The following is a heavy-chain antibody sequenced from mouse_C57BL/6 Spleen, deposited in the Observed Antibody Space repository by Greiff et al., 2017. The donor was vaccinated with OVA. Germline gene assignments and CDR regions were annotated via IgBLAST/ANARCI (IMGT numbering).Heavy chain of an antibody. CDR2: IYPGDGDT. CDR3: ARERDYYGSSDYWYFDV. CDR1: GYAFSSYW. D-gene: IGHD1-1*01. V-gene: IGHV1-80*01. J-gene: IGHJ1*03. Sequence: LKESGASVKISCKASGYAFSSYWMNWVKQRPGKGLEWIGQIYPGDGDTNYNGKFKGKATLTADKSSSTAYMQLSSLTSEDSAVYFCARERDYYGSSDYWYFDVWGTGTTVTVSS.